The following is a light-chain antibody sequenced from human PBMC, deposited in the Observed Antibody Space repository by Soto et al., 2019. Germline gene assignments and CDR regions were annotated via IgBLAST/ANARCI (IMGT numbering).Light chain of an antibody. Sequence: VMTQSPATLSVSPGERATLSCRASQSLRSSLAWYQQKPGQAPRLLFYGASIRATAVPARFTASGSGTEFTLTISSLQSEDFAVYYCQQYNTWPRTFGQGTKVDIK. CDR1: QSLRSS. CDR3: QQYNTWPRT. J-gene: IGKJ1*01. V-gene: IGKV3-15*01. CDR2: GAS.